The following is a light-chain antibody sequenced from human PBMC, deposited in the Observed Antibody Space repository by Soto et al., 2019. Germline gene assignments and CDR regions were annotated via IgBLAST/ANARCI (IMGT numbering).Light chain of an antibody. CDR1: SSDVGTYNY. CDR3: SSYTAFTTYV. V-gene: IGLV2-14*01. Sequence: QSALTQPASVSGSPGQSITISCTGTSSDVGTYNYVSWYQHHPGKAPKLMIYEVSNRPSGVSNRFSGSKSGNTASLTISGLQAEDEADYYCSSYTAFTTYVFGSGTKLTVL. CDR2: EVS. J-gene: IGLJ1*01.